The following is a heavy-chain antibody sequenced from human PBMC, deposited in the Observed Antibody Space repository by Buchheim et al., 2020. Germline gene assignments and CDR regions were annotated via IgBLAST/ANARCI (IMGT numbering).Heavy chain of an antibody. J-gene: IGHJ4*02. CDR3: ARHDYGDFEGGSFDY. Sequence: EVQLVESGGGLVQPGRSLRLSCAASGFTFSSYEMNWVRQAPGKGLEWVSYISVSSSDTIYYADSVKGRFAISRDNAKNSLSLQMNSLRAEDTAIYYCARHDYGDFEGGSFDYWGQGTL. CDR1: GFTFSSYE. CDR2: ISVSSSDTI. V-gene: IGHV3-48*03. D-gene: IGHD4-17*01.